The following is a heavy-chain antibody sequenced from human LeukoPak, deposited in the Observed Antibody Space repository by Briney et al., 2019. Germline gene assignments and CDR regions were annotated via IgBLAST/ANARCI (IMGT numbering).Heavy chain of an antibody. V-gene: IGHV4-34*01. CDR2: INHSGST. Sequence: PETLSLTCAVYGGSFSGYYWSWIRQPPGKGLEWIGEINHSGSTNYNPSLKSRVTISVDTSKNQFSLKLSSVTAADTAVYYCARGWDYYDSSGYFYWGQGTLVTVSS. D-gene: IGHD3-22*01. CDR3: ARGWDYYDSSGYFY. J-gene: IGHJ4*02. CDR1: GGSFSGYY.